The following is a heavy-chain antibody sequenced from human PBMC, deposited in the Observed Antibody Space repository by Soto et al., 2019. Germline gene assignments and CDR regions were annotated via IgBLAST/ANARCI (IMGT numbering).Heavy chain of an antibody. D-gene: IGHD2-2*02. CDR1: GYTFSGYY. V-gene: IGHV1-2*02. CDR2: IDPNSGGT. J-gene: IGHJ6*02. Sequence: ASVKVSCKASGYTFSGYYIHWLRQAPGQGLEWMGWIDPNSGGTNYAQKFQGRVTVTRDTPTSTAYMELSRLTSDDTAVYYCARSLTEGYCTITGCYTRPLYGMDVWGQGTTVTVSS. CDR3: ARSLTEGYCTITGCYTRPLYGMDV.